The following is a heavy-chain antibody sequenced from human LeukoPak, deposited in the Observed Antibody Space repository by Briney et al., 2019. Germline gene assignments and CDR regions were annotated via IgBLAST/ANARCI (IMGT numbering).Heavy chain of an antibody. Sequence: PGGSLRLSCAASGFTFSSYEMNWVRQAPGKGLEWVSYISSSGTSIYYAGSVKGRFTISRDNAKNSLYLQMNSLRADDTAVYYCARRYCSSTSCLIDYWGQGTLVTVSS. CDR1: GFTFSSYE. D-gene: IGHD2-2*01. CDR3: ARRYCSSTSCLIDY. CDR2: ISSSGTSI. J-gene: IGHJ4*02. V-gene: IGHV3-48*03.